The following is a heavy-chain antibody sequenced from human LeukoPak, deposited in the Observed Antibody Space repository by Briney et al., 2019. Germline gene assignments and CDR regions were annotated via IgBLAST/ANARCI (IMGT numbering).Heavy chain of an antibody. CDR2: IIPIFGTA. CDR3: ARSPYSNYDWFDP. CDR1: GGTFSSYA. J-gene: IGHJ5*02. Sequence: SVKVSCKASGGTFSSYAISWVRQAPGQGLEWMGGIIPIFGTANYAQKFQGRVTITADESTSTAYMELSSLRSEDTAVYYCARSPYSNYDWFDPWGQGTLVTVSS. D-gene: IGHD4-11*01. V-gene: IGHV1-69*13.